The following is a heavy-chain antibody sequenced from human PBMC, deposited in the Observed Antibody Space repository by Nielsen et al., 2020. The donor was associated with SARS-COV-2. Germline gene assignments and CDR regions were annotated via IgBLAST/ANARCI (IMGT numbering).Heavy chain of an antibody. D-gene: IGHD5-24*01. V-gene: IGHV4-61*01. CDR3: VRIDMATISVDY. Sequence: SDLLSFTCIVPGGSISTGSHYWCSIRQPPGKGLEWIGDIFYRGNTHYNPSLKSRVTISVDTSKNQFSLKVNSVTAADTAVYYCVRIDMATISVDYWGRGTLVTVSS. J-gene: IGHJ4*02. CDR2: IFYRGNT. CDR1: GGSISTGSHY.